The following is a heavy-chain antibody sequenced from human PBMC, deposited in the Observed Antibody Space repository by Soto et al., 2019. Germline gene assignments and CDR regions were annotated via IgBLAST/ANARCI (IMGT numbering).Heavy chain of an antibody. CDR2: ISFSSSTI. CDR1: GFTFSSYS. Sequence: EAQLVESGGGLVQPGGSLRLSCAASGFTFSSYSMNWVRQAPGKGLEWVSYISFSSSTIHYADSVKGRFTISRDNAKNSLYLPMNSLRDEDTAVYYCARGPGDSAGHWGQGTLVTVSS. D-gene: IGHD4-17*01. V-gene: IGHV3-48*02. J-gene: IGHJ4*02. CDR3: ARGPGDSAGH.